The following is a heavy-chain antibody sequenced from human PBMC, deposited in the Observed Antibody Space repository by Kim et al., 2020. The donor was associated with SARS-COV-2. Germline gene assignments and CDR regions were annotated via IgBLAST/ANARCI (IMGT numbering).Heavy chain of an antibody. V-gene: IGHV4-39*01. CDR3: ARPLEQLLRGPLKY. Sequence: SETLSLTCTLSGDSISTSSYFWGWIRQPPGKGLEWIGSIYYTGTTYYNPSLKSRVTISVDTSKNQFSLKLSSVTAADTAVYYCARPLEQLLRGPLKYWGQGSLVTVSS. D-gene: IGHD2-2*01. CDR1: GDSISTSSYF. CDR2: IYYTGTT. J-gene: IGHJ4*02.